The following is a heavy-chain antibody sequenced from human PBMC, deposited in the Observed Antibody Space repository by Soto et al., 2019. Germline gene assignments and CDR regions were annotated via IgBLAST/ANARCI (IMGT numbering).Heavy chain of an antibody. J-gene: IGHJ4*02. Sequence: EAQLLESGGGIVEPGGSLRLSCAASGFTFASYTMSWVRQAPGKGLQWVSYISDGGHNTYYADSVKGRFTISRDDLEGTLYLQMNSLRAEHTALYYCVREYYGSGVIWGQGTLVTVSS. V-gene: IGHV3-23*01. CDR2: ISDGGHNT. CDR1: GFTFASYT. D-gene: IGHD3-10*01. CDR3: VREYYGSGVI.